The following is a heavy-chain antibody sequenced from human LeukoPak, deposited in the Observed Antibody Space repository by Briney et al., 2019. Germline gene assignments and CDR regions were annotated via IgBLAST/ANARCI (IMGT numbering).Heavy chain of an antibody. CDR2: IYYSGST. Sequence: PSETLSLTYTVSGGSISSYYWSWIRQPPGKGLEWIGYIYYSGSTNYNPSLKSRVTISVDTSKNQFSLKLSSVTAADTAVYYCASLTVAAYFDYWGQGTLVTVSS. J-gene: IGHJ4*02. CDR3: ASLTVAAYFDY. CDR1: GGSISSYY. D-gene: IGHD4-23*01. V-gene: IGHV4-59*01.